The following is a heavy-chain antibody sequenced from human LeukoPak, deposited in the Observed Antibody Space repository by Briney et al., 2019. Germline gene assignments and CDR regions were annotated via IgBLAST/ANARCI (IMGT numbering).Heavy chain of an antibody. CDR1: GYRFTNYW. D-gene: IGHD3-10*01. Sequence: GESLKISCKGSGYRFTNYWIGWVRLMPGKGLEWMGIIYPGDSDTRYSPSFQGQVTISADKSISTAYLQWSSLKASDTAMYYCARHYYDSGSYYTDHWGQGTLVTVSS. J-gene: IGHJ4*02. CDR2: IYPGDSDT. V-gene: IGHV5-51*01. CDR3: ARHYYDSGSYYTDH.